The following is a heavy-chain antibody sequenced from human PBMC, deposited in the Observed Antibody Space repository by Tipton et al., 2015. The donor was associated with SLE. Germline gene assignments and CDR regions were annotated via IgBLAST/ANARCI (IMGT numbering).Heavy chain of an antibody. CDR2: INPKSGGT. CDR3: ARAEAPRDAFDI. J-gene: IGHJ3*02. D-gene: IGHD4/OR15-4a*01. CDR1: GYTFSDYY. Sequence: QVQLVQSGAEVKKPGASVKVSCKASGYTFSDYYIHWVRQAPGQGLEWMGRINPKSGGTDCLLKFRGAVTMTRDTSISTAYMELRSLRSDDTAVYHCARAEAPRDAFDIWGQGTVVTVSS. V-gene: IGHV1-2*06.